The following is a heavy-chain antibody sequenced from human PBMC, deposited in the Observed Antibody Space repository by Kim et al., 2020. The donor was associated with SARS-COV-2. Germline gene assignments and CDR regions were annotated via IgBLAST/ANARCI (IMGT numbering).Heavy chain of an antibody. CDR1: GFTFSDYW. J-gene: IGHJ4*02. CDR2: INGDGSST. CDR3: ARGRYETSGYFSQ. V-gene: IGHV3-74*01. Sequence: GGSLRLSCAASGFTFSDYWMHWVRQAPGKGLIWVARINGDGSSTSGADSVKGRFTISRDNAKNTLYLQMSSLRAEDTAVYYCARGRYETSGYFSQWGQGTLVTASS. D-gene: IGHD3-22*01.